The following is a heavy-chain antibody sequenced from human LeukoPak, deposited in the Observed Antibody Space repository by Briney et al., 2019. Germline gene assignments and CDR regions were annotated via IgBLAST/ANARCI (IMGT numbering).Heavy chain of an antibody. D-gene: IGHD2-2*01. CDR3: ARGIVVVPAAILDY. Sequence: ASVKVSCKASGGTFSSYAISWVRQAPGQGLEWMGGIIPIFGTANYAQKFQGRVTITADESTSTAYMELSSLRSEHTAVYYCARGIVVVPAAILDYWGQGTLVTVSS. V-gene: IGHV1-69*13. CDR1: GGTFSSYA. CDR2: IIPIFGTA. J-gene: IGHJ4*02.